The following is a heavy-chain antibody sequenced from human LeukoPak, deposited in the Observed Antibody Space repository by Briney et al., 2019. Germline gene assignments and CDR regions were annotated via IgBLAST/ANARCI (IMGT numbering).Heavy chain of an antibody. D-gene: IGHD3-22*01. CDR1: GGSISSCTYS. J-gene: IGHJ4*02. V-gene: IGHV4-39*07. CDR3: ARAPHFFDTSGSRYYFDY. Sequence: SETLSLTCSVSGGSISSCTYSWGWIRQPPGKGLEWIGSFSCSGSTYYNPSLKSRVTISVDTSKSQFSLYMDSVTAADTAVYFCARAPHFFDTSGSRYYFDYWGQGALVTVSS. CDR2: FSCSGST.